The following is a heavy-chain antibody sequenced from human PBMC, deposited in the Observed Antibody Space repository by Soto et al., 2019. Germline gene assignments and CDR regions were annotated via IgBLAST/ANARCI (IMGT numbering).Heavy chain of an antibody. CDR2: IYSGGST. V-gene: IGHV3-53*01. CDR1: GFTVSSNY. D-gene: IGHD3-3*01. Sequence: PGGSLRLSCAASGFTVSSNYMSWVRQAPGKGLEWVSVIYSGGSTYYADSVKGRFTISRDNSKNTLYLQMNSLRAEDTAVYYCARDSQSAKYYDFWSGYSNYYYYGMDVWGQGTTVTVSS. J-gene: IGHJ6*02. CDR3: ARDSQSAKYYDFWSGYSNYYYYGMDV.